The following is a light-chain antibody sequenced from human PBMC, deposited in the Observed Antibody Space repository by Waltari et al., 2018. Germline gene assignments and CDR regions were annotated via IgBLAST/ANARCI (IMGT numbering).Light chain of an antibody. Sequence: EIVVTQSSATLSVSPGERVTLSCRASQNVGTSLAWYQQKPGQTPRLLIFGAYSRASGVPARFSGSGSGTDFTLAISSLQSEDFAVYYCQQYEDWPRHSFGGGTKVQIE. V-gene: IGKV3-15*01. CDR3: QQYEDWPRHS. CDR1: QNVGTS. J-gene: IGKJ4*01. CDR2: GAY.